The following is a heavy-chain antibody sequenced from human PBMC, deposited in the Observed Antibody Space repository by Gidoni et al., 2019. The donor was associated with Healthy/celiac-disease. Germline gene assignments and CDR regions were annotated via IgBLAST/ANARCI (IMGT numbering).Heavy chain of an antibody. CDR3: ARETRVRDFDY. J-gene: IGHJ4*02. D-gene: IGHD3-10*01. Sequence: EVQLVESGGGLVQPGGSLRLSCAASGITFSSYDMNWVRQAPGKGLEWFSYISSSGITIYYVDSVKGRFTISRDNAKNSLYLQMNSLRAEDTAVYYCARETRVRDFDYWGQGTLVTVSS. CDR1: GITFSSYD. V-gene: IGHV3-48*03. CDR2: ISSSGITI.